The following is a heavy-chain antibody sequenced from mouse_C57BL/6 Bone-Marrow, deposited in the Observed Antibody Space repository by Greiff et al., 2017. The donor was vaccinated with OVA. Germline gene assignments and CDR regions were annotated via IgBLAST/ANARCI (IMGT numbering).Heavy chain of an antibody. D-gene: IGHD2-5*01. CDR2: ISDGGSYT. J-gene: IGHJ3*01. CDR3: ARESNSWFAY. CDR1: GFTFSSYA. V-gene: IGHV5-4*01. Sequence: EVHLVESGGGLVKPGGSLKLSCAASGFTFSSYAMSWVRQTPEKRLEWVATISDGGSYTYYPDNVKGRFTISRDNAKNNLYLQMSHLKSEDTAMYYCARESNSWFAYWGQGTLVTVSA.